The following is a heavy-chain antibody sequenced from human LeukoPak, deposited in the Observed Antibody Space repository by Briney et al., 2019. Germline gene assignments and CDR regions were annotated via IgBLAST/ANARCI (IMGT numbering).Heavy chain of an antibody. CDR3: ARDRAKGGYGDYEVPVDY. D-gene: IGHD4-17*01. J-gene: IGHJ4*02. V-gene: IGHV3-11*01. CDR2: ISSSGSTI. Sequence: GGSLRLSCAASGFTFSDYYMSWIRQAPGNGLEGVSYISSSGSTIYYADSVKDRFTIYRDNAKNSLYLQMNSLRAEDTVVYYCARDRAKGGYGDYEVPVDYWGQGTLVTVSS. CDR1: GFTFSDYY.